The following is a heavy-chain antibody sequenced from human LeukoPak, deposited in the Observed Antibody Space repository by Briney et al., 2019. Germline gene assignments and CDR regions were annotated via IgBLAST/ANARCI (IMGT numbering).Heavy chain of an antibody. V-gene: IGHV3-30*04. CDR3: ARDKAWDNNMVALSH. J-gene: IGHJ4*02. CDR1: GFRFSNA. CDR2: ISFDKSNK. D-gene: IGHD2-15*01. Sequence: PGRSLRLSCAASGFRFSNAMHWVRQAPGKGLEWVGVISFDKSNKYFADSVKGRFTISRDNSKNTVSLQMNSLRAEDTAVYFCARDKAWDNNMVALSHWGQGTLVTVSS.